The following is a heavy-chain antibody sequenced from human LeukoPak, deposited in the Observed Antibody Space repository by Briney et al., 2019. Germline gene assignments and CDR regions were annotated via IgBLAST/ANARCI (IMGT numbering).Heavy chain of an antibody. Sequence: QPGGSLRLSCAASGFTFSDYWMHWVRQAPGKGLVWVSRINSDGSSLSYADSVRGRLTISRDNAKNTLYLQMNSLRAEDTAVYFCARDYAYSNYYYGYYYGMDVWGQGTTVTVSS. CDR1: GFTFSDYW. CDR3: ARDYAYSNYYYGYYYGMDV. J-gene: IGHJ6*02. D-gene: IGHD4-11*01. CDR2: INSDGSSL. V-gene: IGHV3-74*01.